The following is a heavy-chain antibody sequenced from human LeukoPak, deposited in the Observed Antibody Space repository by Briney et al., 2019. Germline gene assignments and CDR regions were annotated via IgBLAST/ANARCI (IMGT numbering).Heavy chain of an antibody. CDR2: ISDSGTGT. V-gene: IGHV3-23*01. D-gene: IGHD6-19*01. CDR1: GFTFRSYA. CDR3: AKIGSGWYFDY. Sequence: GGSLRLSCAASGFTFRSYAMSWVRQAPGKGLEWVSGISDSGTGTYNADSVKGRFTISRDNSKNTLYLQMNSLRAEDTAVYYCAKIGSGWYFDYWGQGTLVTVSP. J-gene: IGHJ4*02.